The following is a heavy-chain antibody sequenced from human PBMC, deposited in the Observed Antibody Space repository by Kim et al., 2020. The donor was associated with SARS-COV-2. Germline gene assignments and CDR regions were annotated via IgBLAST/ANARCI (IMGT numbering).Heavy chain of an antibody. J-gene: IGHJ1*01. CDR2: INPSGGST. CDR3: ARDGGVLRYFDPPLNFQH. Sequence: ASVKVSCKASGYTFTSYYMHWVRQAPGQGLEWMGIINPSGGSTSYAQKFQGRVTMTRDTSTSTVYMELSSLRSEDTAVYYCARDGGVLRYFDPPLNFQHWGQGTLVTVSS. D-gene: IGHD3-9*01. V-gene: IGHV1-46*01. CDR1: GYTFTSYY.